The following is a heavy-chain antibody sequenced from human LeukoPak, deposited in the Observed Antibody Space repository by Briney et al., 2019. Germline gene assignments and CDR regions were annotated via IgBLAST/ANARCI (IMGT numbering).Heavy chain of an antibody. V-gene: IGHV4-39*07. Sequence: SETLSLTRTVSGGSISSGSYYWGWIRQPPGKVLEWIGRIYYSGSTYYNPSLKSRATISVDTSKNQFSLNLKSVTPEDTAVYYCARNLIPEQLVLNFWGQGTLVTVSS. CDR3: ARNLIPEQLVLNF. J-gene: IGHJ4*02. CDR1: GGSISSGSYY. D-gene: IGHD6-13*01. CDR2: IYYSGST.